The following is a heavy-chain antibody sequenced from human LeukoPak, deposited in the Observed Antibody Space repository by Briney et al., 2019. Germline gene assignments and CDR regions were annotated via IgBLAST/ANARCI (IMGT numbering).Heavy chain of an antibody. J-gene: IGHJ4*02. CDR3: AREYSSSWYGGGYFDY. V-gene: IGHV3-30-3*01. D-gene: IGHD6-13*01. Sequence: PGGSLRLSCAASGFTFSSYAMHWVRQAPGKGLEWVAVISYDGSNKYYADSVKGRFTISRDNSKNPLYLQMNSLRAEDTAVYYCAREYSSSWYGGGYFDYWGQGTLVTVSS. CDR1: GFTFSSYA. CDR2: ISYDGSNK.